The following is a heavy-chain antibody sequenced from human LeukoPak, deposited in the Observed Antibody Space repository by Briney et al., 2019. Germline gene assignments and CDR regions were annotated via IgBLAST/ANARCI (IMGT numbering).Heavy chain of an antibody. V-gene: IGHV3-21*01. Sequence: GGAPRPSRVASGFTFTPSTLNGVPRAPGRGVGGGSSLCGVGAYIYYADSVKGRFTISRDNVKNSLYLQMNSLSAEDTALYYCASRCSHSSCVYSDYGLDVWGQGTTVTVSS. J-gene: IGHJ6*02. CDR3: ASRCSHSSCVYSDYGLDV. CDR2: LCGVGAYI. CDR1: GFTFTPST. D-gene: IGHD2-15*01.